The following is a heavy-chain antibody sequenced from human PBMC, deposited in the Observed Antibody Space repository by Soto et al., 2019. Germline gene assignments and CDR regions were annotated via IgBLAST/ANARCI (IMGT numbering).Heavy chain of an antibody. J-gene: IGHJ3*02. CDR2: IKQDGSEK. CDR3: AREYGDYRDAFDI. CDR1: GFTFSIYW. V-gene: IGHV3-7*01. Sequence: GGSLRLSCAASGFTFSIYWMSWVRQAPGKGLEWVANIKQDGSEKYYVDSVKGRFTISRDNAKNSLYLQMNSLRAEDTAVYYCAREYGDYRDAFDIWGQGTMVTVSS. D-gene: IGHD4-17*01.